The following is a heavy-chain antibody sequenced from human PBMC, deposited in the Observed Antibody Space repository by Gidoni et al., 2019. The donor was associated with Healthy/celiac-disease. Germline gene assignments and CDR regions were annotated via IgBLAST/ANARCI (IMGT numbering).Heavy chain of an antibody. V-gene: IGHV1-69*01. CDR2: IIPIFGTA. Sequence: GLEWMGGIIPIFGTANYAQKFQGRVTITADESTSTAYMELSSLRSEDTAVYYCARDQGVVTAKNGMDVWGQGTTVTVSS. CDR3: ARDQGVVTAKNGMDV. D-gene: IGHD2-21*02. J-gene: IGHJ6*02.